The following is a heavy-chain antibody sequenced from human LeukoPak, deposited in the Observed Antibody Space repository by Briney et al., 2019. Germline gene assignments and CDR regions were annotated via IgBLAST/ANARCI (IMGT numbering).Heavy chain of an antibody. CDR1: GFTFSTYG. D-gene: IGHD2-2*01. CDR3: ARDSKRYAFDI. J-gene: IGHJ3*02. Sequence: GGSLRLSCEASGFTFSTYGMSWVRQAPGKGLEWVSAISGSGGSTYYADSVKGRVTISRDNSKNTLYLQVNSLRVEDTAVYYCARDSKRYAFDIWGQGTMVTVSS. CDR2: ISGSGGST. V-gene: IGHV3-23*01.